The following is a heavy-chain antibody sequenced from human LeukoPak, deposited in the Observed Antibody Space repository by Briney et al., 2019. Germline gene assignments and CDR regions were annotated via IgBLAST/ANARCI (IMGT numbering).Heavy chain of an antibody. CDR3: ARDTLNGPFVISLDY. V-gene: IGHV3-48*03. CDR1: GFSFSSYP. J-gene: IGHJ4*02. Sequence: GGSLRLSCAASGFSFSSYPMNWVRQAPGKGLEWVSHISSDGNTEYHVDAPRGRFTMSRDNAKNSLFLQINSLRAEDTAVYYCARDTLNGPFVISLDYWGQGALVTVSS. CDR2: ISSDGNTE. D-gene: IGHD3-9*01.